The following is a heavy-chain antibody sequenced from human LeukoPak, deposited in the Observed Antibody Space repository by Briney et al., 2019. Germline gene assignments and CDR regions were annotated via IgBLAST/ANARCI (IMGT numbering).Heavy chain of an antibody. CDR1: GFTFSSYS. CDR3: ARAELRRAPTYYYYMDV. D-gene: IGHD1-26*01. CDR2: ISSSSSTI. J-gene: IGHJ6*03. V-gene: IGHV3-48*01. Sequence: GGSLRLSCAASGFTFSSYSMNWVRQAPGKGLEWVSYISSSSSTIYYADSVKGRFTISRDNAKNSLYLQMNSLRAEDTAVYYCARAELRRAPTYYYYMDVWGKGTTVTVSS.